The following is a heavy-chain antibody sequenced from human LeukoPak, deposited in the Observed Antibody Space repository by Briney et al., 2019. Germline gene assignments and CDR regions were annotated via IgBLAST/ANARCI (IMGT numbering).Heavy chain of an antibody. CDR1: EFTVTNYY. D-gene: IGHD2-2*01. CDR2: IYSGGST. V-gene: IGHV3-66*01. CDR3: ARGGLVPAAIRY. Sequence: GGSLRLSCAASEFTVTNYYMSWVRQAPGKGLEWVSVIYSGGSTYYADSVKGRFTISRDNSKNTLYLQMNSLRAEDTAVYYCARGGLVPAAIRYWGQGTLVTVSS. J-gene: IGHJ4*02.